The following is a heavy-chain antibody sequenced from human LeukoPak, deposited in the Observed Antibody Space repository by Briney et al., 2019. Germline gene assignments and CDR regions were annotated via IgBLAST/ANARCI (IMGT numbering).Heavy chain of an antibody. V-gene: IGHV3-33*01. CDR1: GFIFGNYG. Sequence: GGSLRLSCAASGFIFGNYGMHWVCQAPGKGLEWVAGIWYDGRNEDYVDSVKGRFTISRDNSKHTLYVQMNSLRVEDTAVYYCARDKYCSGASCWHGMDVWGQGTTVTVSS. D-gene: IGHD2-15*01. CDR3: ARDKYCSGASCWHGMDV. J-gene: IGHJ6*02. CDR2: IWYDGRNE.